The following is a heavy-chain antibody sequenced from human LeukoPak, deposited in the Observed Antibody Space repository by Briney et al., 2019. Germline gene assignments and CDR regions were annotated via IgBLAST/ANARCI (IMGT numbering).Heavy chain of an antibody. J-gene: IGHJ4*02. CDR2: IRSKANNYAT. CDR3: TKYSGSYSFDY. Sequence: GGSLRLSCAASGFTFSNAWMSWVRQASGKGLEWVGRIRSKANNYATVYAASVKGRFTISRDDSKNTAYLQMNSLKTEDTAVYYCTKYSGSYSFDYWGQGTLVTVSS. V-gene: IGHV3-73*01. CDR1: GFTFSNAW. D-gene: IGHD1-26*01.